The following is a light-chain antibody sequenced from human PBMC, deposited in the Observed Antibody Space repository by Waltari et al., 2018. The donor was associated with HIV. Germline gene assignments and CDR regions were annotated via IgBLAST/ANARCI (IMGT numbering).Light chain of an antibody. V-gene: IGLV2-23*02. Sequence: QTALTQPASVSGSPGQSITISCTGTSSDVGAYNLVSWYQQHPGKAPRLIIYDVSERPSEGSHRFSGSKSGSTAALTISGLQAADEADYYCCSYVSEIVPCVFGGGTKLTVL. CDR3: CSYVSEIVPCV. J-gene: IGLJ3*02. CDR1: SSDVGAYNL. CDR2: DVS.